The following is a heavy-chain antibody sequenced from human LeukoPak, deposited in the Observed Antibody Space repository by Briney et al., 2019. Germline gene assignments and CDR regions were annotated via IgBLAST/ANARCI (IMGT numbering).Heavy chain of an antibody. CDR2: INAGNGNT. J-gene: IGHJ4*02. D-gene: IGHD3-9*01. CDR3: ARGAKRGLTGYYY. Sequence: GASVKVSCKASGYTFTSYAMHWVRQAPGQRLEWMGWINAGNGNTKYSQKFQGRVTITRDTSASTAYMELRSLRSDDTAVYYCARGAKRGLTGYYYWGQGTLVTVSS. CDR1: GYTFTSYA. V-gene: IGHV1-3*01.